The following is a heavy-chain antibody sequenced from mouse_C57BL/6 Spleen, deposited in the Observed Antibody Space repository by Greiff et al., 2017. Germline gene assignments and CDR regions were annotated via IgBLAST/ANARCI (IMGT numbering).Heavy chain of an antibody. CDR3: ARNYGNYPFAY. V-gene: IGHV5-4*03. J-gene: IGHJ3*01. Sequence: EVKLMESGGGLVKPGGSLKLSCAASGFTFSSYAMSWVRQTPEKRLEWVATISDGGSYTYYPDNVKVRFTISRDNAKNNLYLQMSHLKSEDTAMYYCARNYGNYPFAYWGQGTLVTVSA. CDR2: ISDGGSYT. CDR1: GFTFSSYA. D-gene: IGHD2-1*01.